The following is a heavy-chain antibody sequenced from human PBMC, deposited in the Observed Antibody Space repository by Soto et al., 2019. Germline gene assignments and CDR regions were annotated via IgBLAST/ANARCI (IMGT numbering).Heavy chain of an antibody. CDR2: IKQDGSEK. Sequence: GGSLRLSCAASGFTFSCYWMSWVRQAPGKGLEWVANIKQDGSEKYYVDSVKGRFTISRDNAKNSLYLQMNSLRAEDTAVYYCARVEWLPYSFDYWGQGTLVTVSS. CDR1: GFTFSCYW. V-gene: IGHV3-7*03. D-gene: IGHD3-3*01. J-gene: IGHJ4*02. CDR3: ARVEWLPYSFDY.